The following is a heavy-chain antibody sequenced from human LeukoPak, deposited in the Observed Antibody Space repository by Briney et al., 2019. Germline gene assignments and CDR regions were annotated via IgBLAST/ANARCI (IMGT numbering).Heavy chain of an antibody. Sequence: SETLSLTCTVSGGSISSYYCSWIRQPPGNGLEWFGYIYYSGSTNYNPSLKSRVTISVDTSKNQFSLKLSSVTAADTAVYYCARNMAYYYYYMDVWGKGTTVTVSS. D-gene: IGHD5-24*01. CDR2: IYYSGST. J-gene: IGHJ6*03. CDR3: ARNMAYYYYYMDV. V-gene: IGHV4-59*01. CDR1: GGSISSYY.